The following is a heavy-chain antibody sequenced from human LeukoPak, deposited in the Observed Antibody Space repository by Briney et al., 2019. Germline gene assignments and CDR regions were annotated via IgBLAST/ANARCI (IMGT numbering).Heavy chain of an antibody. V-gene: IGHV1-8*01. Sequence: ASVKVSCKASGYTFTSYDINWVRQAPGQGLEWMGWMNPNSGNTGYAQKFQDRVTMTRNTSISTAYMELSSLRSEDTAVYYCARGWRSSEHWFDPWGQGTLVTVSS. J-gene: IGHJ5*02. CDR2: MNPNSGNT. CDR3: ARGWRSSEHWFDP. D-gene: IGHD6-6*01. CDR1: GYTFTSYD.